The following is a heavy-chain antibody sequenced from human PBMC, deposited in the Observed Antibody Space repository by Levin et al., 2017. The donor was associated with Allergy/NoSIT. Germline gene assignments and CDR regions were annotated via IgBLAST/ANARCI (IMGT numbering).Heavy chain of an antibody. J-gene: IGHJ4*02. V-gene: IGHV3-49*03. Sequence: GESLKISCTASGFTFGDYAMSWFRQAPGTGLEWVGCITSKAYGGTTQYAASVKGRFTISRDDSKTIAYLEMNSLKTEDTAVYYCTRGRYQFDYWGQGTLVTVSS. D-gene: IGHD2-2*01. CDR1: GFTFGDYA. CDR3: TRGRYQFDY. CDR2: ITSKAYGGTT.